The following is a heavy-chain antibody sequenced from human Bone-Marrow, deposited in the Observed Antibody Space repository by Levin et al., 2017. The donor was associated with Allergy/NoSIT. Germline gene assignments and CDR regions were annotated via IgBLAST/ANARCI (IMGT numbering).Heavy chain of an antibody. J-gene: IGHJ5*02. Sequence: SETLSLTCTVSGGSISSSSYYWGWIRQPPGTGLEWIGSIYYSGSTYYNPSLKSRVTISVDTSKNQFSLKLSSVTAADTAVYYCARRGGLRSANWFDPWGQGTLVTVSS. V-gene: IGHV4-39*01. CDR1: GGSISSSSYY. D-gene: IGHD3-16*01. CDR3: ARRGGLRSANWFDP. CDR2: IYYSGST.